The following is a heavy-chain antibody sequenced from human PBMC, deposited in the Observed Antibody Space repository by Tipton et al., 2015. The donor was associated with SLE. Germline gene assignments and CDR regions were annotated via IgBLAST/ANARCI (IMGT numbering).Heavy chain of an antibody. CDR2: IRYDGSNK. Sequence: SLRLSCAASGFTFNSYDMHWVRQAPGKGLEWVAFIRYDGSNKYYADSVKGRFTISRDNSKSTVFLQMNGLRTEDAAVYYCANSRAAAIDYYGMDVWGQGTTVTVSS. V-gene: IGHV3-30*02. J-gene: IGHJ6*02. D-gene: IGHD6-13*01. CDR3: ANSRAAAIDYYGMDV. CDR1: GFTFNSYD.